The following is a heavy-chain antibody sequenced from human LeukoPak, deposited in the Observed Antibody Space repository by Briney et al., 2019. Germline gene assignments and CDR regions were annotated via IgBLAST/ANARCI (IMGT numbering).Heavy chain of an antibody. J-gene: IGHJ3*02. CDR1: GGSVSGDGYY. Sequence: SETLSLTCTVSGGSVSGDGYYWSWIRQSPGKGLESIGYIFYSGSTNYNPSLKSRVTISVDTSNNQFSLKLSSVTAADTAVYYCAREGEGVVVHAFDIWGQGTMVTVSS. CDR3: AREGEGVVVHAFDI. D-gene: IGHD2-15*01. V-gene: IGHV4-61*08. CDR2: IFYSGST.